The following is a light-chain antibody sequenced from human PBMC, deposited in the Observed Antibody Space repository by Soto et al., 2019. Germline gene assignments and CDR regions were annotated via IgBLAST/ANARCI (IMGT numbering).Light chain of an antibody. J-gene: IGKJ4*01. V-gene: IGKV3-15*01. Sequence: ETVMTQSPATLSVSPGQGATLSCRASQRVDNDLAWYQQKAGQAPRLLIYGASTRATAIPARFSASGSGTEFTLTITSLQSEDFAVYYRQQYNNWPLTVGGGTKVDIK. CDR2: GAS. CDR1: QRVDND. CDR3: QQYNNWPLT.